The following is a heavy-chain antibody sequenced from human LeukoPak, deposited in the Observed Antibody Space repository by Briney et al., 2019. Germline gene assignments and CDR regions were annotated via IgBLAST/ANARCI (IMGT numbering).Heavy chain of an antibody. V-gene: IGHV1-2*06. D-gene: IGHD5-24*01. J-gene: IGHJ4*02. CDR2: INPNSGGT. Sequence: ASVKVSCKASGYTFTGYYMHWVRQAPGQGLEWMGRINPNSGGTNYAQKFQGRVTMTRDTSISTAYMELSRLRSDDTAVYYCARGMDGYNELGGYWGQGTLVTVSS. CDR3: ARGMDGYNELGGY. CDR1: GYTFTGYY.